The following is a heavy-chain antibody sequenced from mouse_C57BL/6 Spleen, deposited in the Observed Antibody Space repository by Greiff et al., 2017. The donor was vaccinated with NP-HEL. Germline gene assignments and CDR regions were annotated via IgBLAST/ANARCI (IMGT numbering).Heavy chain of an antibody. CDR2: IRNKANNHAT. V-gene: IGHV6-6*01. CDR1: GFTFSDAW. D-gene: IGHD2-1*01. CDR3: TRGENGNYPWWYFDV. Sequence: EVKLVESGGGLVQPGGSMKLSCAASGFTFSDAWMDWVRQSPEKGLEWVAEIRNKANNHATYYAESVKGRFTITRDDSKSIVYLPMNSLRAEDTVIYYCTRGENGNYPWWYFDVWGTGTTVTVSS. J-gene: IGHJ1*03.